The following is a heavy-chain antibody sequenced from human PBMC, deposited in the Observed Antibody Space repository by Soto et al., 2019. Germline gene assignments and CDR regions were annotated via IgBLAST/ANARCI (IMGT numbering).Heavy chain of an antibody. Sequence: SQTLSLTCAISGDSVSSTTTTWNWIRLSPSRGLEWLGRTFYRSKWYNDYDLSVKSRISIIPDTSNNQFSLHLNSVTPDDTAIHFCAKAGITFFGLVAHFDFWGQGTPVTVSS. J-gene: IGHJ4*02. V-gene: IGHV6-1*01. CDR3: AKAGITFFGLVAHFDF. CDR1: GDSVSSTTTT. D-gene: IGHD3-3*01. CDR2: TFYRSKWYN.